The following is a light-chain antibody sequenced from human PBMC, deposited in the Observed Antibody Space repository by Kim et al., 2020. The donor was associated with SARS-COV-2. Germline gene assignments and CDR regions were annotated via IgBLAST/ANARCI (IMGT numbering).Light chain of an antibody. J-gene: IGKJ1*01. CDR3: QKYNSAPWT. CDR2: GAS. V-gene: IGKV1-27*01. CDR1: QGISNS. Sequence: DIQMAQSPSYLSASVGDRVTITCRASQGISNSLAWYRQKPGKVPMLLIYGASTLQSGVPSRFSGSGSGTDFTLTISSLQPEDAATYYCQKYNSAPWTFGQGTKVDIK.